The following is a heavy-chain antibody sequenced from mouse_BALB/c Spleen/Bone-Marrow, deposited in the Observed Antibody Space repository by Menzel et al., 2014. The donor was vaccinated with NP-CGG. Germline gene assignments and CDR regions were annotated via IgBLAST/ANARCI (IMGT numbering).Heavy chain of an antibody. CDR1: GYSFTGYT. CDR3: AGWRAYYYGSSYGGGAMDY. D-gene: IGHD1-1*01. Sequence: EVQLQESGPELVKPGASMKISCKASGYSFTGYTMNWVKQSHGKNLEWIGLINPYNGGTSYNQKFKGKATLTVDKSSSTAYMELLSLTSEDSAVYYCAGWRAYYYGSSYGGGAMDYWGQGTSVTVSS. J-gene: IGHJ4*01. V-gene: IGHV1-18*01. CDR2: INPYNGGT.